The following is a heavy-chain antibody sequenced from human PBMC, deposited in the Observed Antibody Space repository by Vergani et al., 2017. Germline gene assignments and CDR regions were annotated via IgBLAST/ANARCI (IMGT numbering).Heavy chain of an antibody. J-gene: IGHJ3*02. CDR3: AKDLGSGSDDAFDI. CDR2: ISYDGSNK. CDR1: GFTFSSYA. Sequence: VQLLESGGGLVQPGGSLRLSCAASGFTFSSYAMSWVRQAPGKGLEWVAVISYDGSNKYYADSVKGRFTISRDNSKNTLYLQMNSLRAEDTAVYYCAKDLGSGSDDAFDIWGQGTMVTVSS. D-gene: IGHD3-10*01. V-gene: IGHV3-30*18.